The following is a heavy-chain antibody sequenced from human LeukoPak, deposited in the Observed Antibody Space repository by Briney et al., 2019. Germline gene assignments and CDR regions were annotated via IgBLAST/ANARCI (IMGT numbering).Heavy chain of an antibody. Sequence: GGSLRLSCAASGFTFSSSGMHWVRQAPGKGLEWVGRIKSKTDGGTTDYAAPVKGRFTISRDDSKNTLYLQMNSLKTEDTAVYYCTARPHYYYGSGSYPDYWGQGTLVTVSS. CDR1: GFTFSSSG. J-gene: IGHJ4*02. CDR2: IKSKTDGGTT. D-gene: IGHD3-10*01. V-gene: IGHV3-15*01. CDR3: TARPHYYYGSGSYPDY.